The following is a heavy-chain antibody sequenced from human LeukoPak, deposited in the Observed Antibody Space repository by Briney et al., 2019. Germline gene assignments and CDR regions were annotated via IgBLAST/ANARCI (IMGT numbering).Heavy chain of an antibody. Sequence: GGSLRLSCAASGFTVSSNYMSWVRQAPGKGLEWVSVINSGGSTYYADSVKGRFTISRDNPKNTLYLQMNSLRAEDTAVYYCARVYSGYDEYYFDYWGQGTLVTVSS. CDR2: INSGGST. J-gene: IGHJ4*02. D-gene: IGHD5-12*01. CDR3: ARVYSGYDEYYFDY. V-gene: IGHV3-66*01. CDR1: GFTVSSNY.